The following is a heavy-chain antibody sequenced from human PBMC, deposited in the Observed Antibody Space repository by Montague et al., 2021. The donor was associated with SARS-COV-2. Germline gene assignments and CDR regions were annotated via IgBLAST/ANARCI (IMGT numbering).Heavy chain of an antibody. J-gene: IGHJ2*01. Sequence: SETLSLTCTVSGGSISSGTYYWGWVRQPPGKGLEWIGTINYSGKTYYNPSLKSRVTISVDTSKNQFSLKVTSVTAADTSVYYCARRAKWQLSWFFYLWGRGTLGTVSS. CDR2: INYSGKT. V-gene: IGHV4-39*01. CDR1: GGSISSGTYY. D-gene: IGHD1-26*01. CDR3: ARRAKWQLSWFFYL.